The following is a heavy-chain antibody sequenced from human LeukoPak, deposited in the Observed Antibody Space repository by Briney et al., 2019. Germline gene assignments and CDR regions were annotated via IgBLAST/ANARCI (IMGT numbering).Heavy chain of an antibody. V-gene: IGHV3-30-3*01. CDR1: GFTFSSYA. Sequence: RSGGSLRLSCAASGFTFSSYAMHWVRQAPGKGLEWVAVISYDGSNKYYADSVKGRFTISRDNSKNTLYLQMNSLRAEDMAVYYCARGGYGEVYYYYGMDVWGQGTTVTVS. J-gene: IGHJ6*02. D-gene: IGHD4-17*01. CDR3: ARGGYGEVYYYYGMDV. CDR2: ISYDGSNK.